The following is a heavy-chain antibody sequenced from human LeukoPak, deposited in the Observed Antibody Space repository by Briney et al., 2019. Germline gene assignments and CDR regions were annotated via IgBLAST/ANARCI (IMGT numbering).Heavy chain of an antibody. J-gene: IGHJ5*02. Sequence: GSLRLSCVVSGFTFSSFWMHWVRQPPGKGLEWIATVYYTGSAYYNPSLKSRVTISVDTSKSQFSLKLSSVTTADTALYYCARYASGSYYWFDPWGQGTLVTVSS. CDR2: VYYTGSA. D-gene: IGHD3-10*01. CDR3: ARYASGSYYWFDP. V-gene: IGHV4-39*01. CDR1: GFTFSSFWMH.